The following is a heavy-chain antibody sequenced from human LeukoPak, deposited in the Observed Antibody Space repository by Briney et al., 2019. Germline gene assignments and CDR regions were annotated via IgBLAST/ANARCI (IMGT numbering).Heavy chain of an antibody. CDR3: AREWHDAFDI. D-gene: IGHD5-24*01. V-gene: IGHV3-74*01. Sequence: GGSLRLSCAASGFTFNSHWMHWVRQAPGKGLVWVSRINGDGSSTTYADSVRGRFTISRDDAKNTLYLEMNSLRAEDTAVYYCAREWHDAFDIWGQGTMVTVPS. CDR2: INGDGSST. CDR1: GFTFNSHW. J-gene: IGHJ3*02.